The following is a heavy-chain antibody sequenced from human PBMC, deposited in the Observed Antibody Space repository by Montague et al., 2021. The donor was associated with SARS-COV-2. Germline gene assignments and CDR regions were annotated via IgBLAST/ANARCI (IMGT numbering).Heavy chain of an antibody. CDR1: GGSISSDSFY. D-gene: IGHD3-10*01. J-gene: IGHJ3*02. Sequence: SETLSLTCTVSGGSISSDSFYWGWLRQPPGKGLEWIGLIYHSGGTYNGPSLKRRFTISVDTSKNQFSLKVTSVTAADTAVYYCARRRGTCGAAFDIWGLGTMVTVSS. V-gene: IGHV4-39*01. CDR3: ARRRGTCGAAFDI. CDR2: IYHSGGT.